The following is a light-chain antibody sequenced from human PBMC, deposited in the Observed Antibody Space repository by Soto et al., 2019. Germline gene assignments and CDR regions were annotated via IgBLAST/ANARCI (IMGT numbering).Light chain of an antibody. CDR1: QSVSSSY. Sequence: EIVLTQSPGTLSLSPGERATLSCRASQSVSSSYLAWYQQKPGQAPRLLIYGASSRATGIPDRGSGSGSGTGFTLTISRLEPEDCAVDYCQQYCSSPYTFGQGTKLEIK. CDR3: QQYCSSPYT. CDR2: GAS. V-gene: IGKV3-20*01. J-gene: IGKJ2*01.